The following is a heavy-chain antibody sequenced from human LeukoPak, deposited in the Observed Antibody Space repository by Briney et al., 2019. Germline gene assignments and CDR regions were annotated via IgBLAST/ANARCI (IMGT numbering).Heavy chain of an antibody. D-gene: IGHD3-3*01. CDR3: ARGSGYLYYFDY. J-gene: IGHJ4*02. CDR1: GFTFSRYW. V-gene: IGHV3-7*01. CDR2: IKQDGSEK. Sequence: PGGSLRLSCAASGFTFSRYWMSWVRQAPGKGLEWVANIKQDGSEKYYVDSVKGRFTISRDNAKNSLYLQMNSLRAEDTAVYYCARGSGYLYYFDYWGQGTLVTVSS.